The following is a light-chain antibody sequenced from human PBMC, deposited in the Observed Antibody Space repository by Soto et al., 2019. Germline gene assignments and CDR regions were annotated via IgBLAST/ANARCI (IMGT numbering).Light chain of an antibody. V-gene: IGKV1-39*01. CDR3: QQSHGIPYT. CDR2: AAS. J-gene: IGKJ2*01. CDR1: QSISTY. Sequence: DIQMTQSPFSLSASVGDRVTITCRASQSISTYVNWYQQKAAKAPKLLIYAASRLQSEVPSRFVGGGSGTEFTLTITSLQPEDFATYYCQQSHGIPYTCGQGTKLEIK.